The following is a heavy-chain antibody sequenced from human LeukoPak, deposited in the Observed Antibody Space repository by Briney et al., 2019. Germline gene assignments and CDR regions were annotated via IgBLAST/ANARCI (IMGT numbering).Heavy chain of an antibody. J-gene: IGHJ6*02. CDR2: IYYSGST. V-gene: IGHV4-30-4*01. CDR3: ARLSQGLDV. D-gene: IGHD5/OR15-5a*01. Sequence: PSETLSLTCAVYGGSFSGYYWSWIRQPPGKGLEWIGYIYYSGSTYYNPSLKSRVTISVDTSKNQFSLKLSSVTAADTAVYYCARLSQGLDVWGQGTTVTVSS. CDR1: GGSFSGYY.